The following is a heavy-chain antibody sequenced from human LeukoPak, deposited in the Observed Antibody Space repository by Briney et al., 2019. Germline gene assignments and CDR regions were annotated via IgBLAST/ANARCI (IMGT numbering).Heavy chain of an antibody. J-gene: IGHJ5*01. D-gene: IGHD6-6*01. V-gene: IGHV3-23*01. CDR1: GFTFSNYG. CDR3: TRDPRHFDS. CDR2: ITGSADIT. Sequence: GGSLRLSCAASGFTFSNYGMNWVRQAPGKGLEWVSGITGSADITYYADSVKGRFTISRDNAKNSLYLQMSSLRVEDTAVYYCTRDPRHFDSCGQGTLVTVSS.